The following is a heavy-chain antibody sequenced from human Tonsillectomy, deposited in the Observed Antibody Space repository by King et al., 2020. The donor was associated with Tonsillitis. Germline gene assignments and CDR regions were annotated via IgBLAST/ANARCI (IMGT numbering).Heavy chain of an antibody. CDR2: ICCSGGST. J-gene: IGHJ3*02. Sequence: QLVQSGGGLVQPGGSLRLSCAASGFTFSRYAMSWVRQAPGKGLEWVSAICCSGGSTYYADSVKGRFTISSDNSKNTVDLQMNSLRAEDTAVYYCAKDWGSKGVVITHDAFDIWGQGTMVTVSS. D-gene: IGHD3-22*01. CDR1: GFTFSRYA. CDR3: AKDWGSKGVVITHDAFDI. V-gene: IGHV3-23*04.